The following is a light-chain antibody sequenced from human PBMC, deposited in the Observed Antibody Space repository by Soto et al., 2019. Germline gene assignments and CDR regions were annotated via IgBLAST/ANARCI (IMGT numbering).Light chain of an antibody. CDR3: QNYIINWP. Sequence: DIQMTQSPSTLSASVGDRVTITCRASQTISRWLAWYQHKPGKAPKLLIYKASSLESGVPSRFSGSGSGTEFTLTINSLKLVDLAPYSCQNYIINWPFGKGTKVKSN. V-gene: IGKV1-5*03. J-gene: IGKJ1*01. CDR2: KAS. CDR1: QTISRW.